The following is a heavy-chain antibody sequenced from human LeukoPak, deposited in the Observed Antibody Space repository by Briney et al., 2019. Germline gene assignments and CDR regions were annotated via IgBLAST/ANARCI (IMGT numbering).Heavy chain of an antibody. CDR2: ISNSGGRT. J-gene: IGHJ4*02. CDR3: AESIAANGTVY. Sequence: QPGGPLRLSCPASGFTFVSYAMNWVRQAPRKGLEWVSFISNSGGRTYYGDSVKGRVTISRDNYKNTLFLQMSRLRDEDTCVYYCAESIAANGTVYWGEGTQVTVPS. D-gene: IGHD6-13*01. CDR1: GFTFVSYA. V-gene: IGHV3-23*01.